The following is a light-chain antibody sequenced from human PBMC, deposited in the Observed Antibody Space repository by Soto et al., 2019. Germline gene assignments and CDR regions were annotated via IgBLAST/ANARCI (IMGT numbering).Light chain of an antibody. J-gene: IGLJ1*01. CDR1: SSNIGAGYD. CDR2: GNS. CDR3: QSYDSSLSGSYV. Sequence: LTQPPSVSGAPGQRVTISCTGSSSNIGAGYDVHWYQQLPGTAPKLLIYGNSNRPSGVPDRFSGSKPGTSASLAITGLQAEDEADYYCQSYDSSLSGSYVFGTGTKVTV. V-gene: IGLV1-40*01.